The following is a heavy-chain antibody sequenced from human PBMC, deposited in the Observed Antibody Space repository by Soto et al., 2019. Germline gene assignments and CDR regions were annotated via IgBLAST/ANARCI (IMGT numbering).Heavy chain of an antibody. D-gene: IGHD4-17*01. CDR3: ASDPRRRTTVPPYHYYSYYGMYV. Sequence: QVQLVQSGAEVKKPGSSVKVSCKASGGTFSSYAISWVRQAPGQGLEWMGGIIPIFGTANYAQKFQGRVTITADESTSTAYMEQSSLSSEDTAVYYCASDPRRRTTVPPYHYYSYYGMYVWGQGTTVTVSS. J-gene: IGHJ6*02. CDR1: GGTFSSYA. CDR2: IIPIFGTA. V-gene: IGHV1-69*01.